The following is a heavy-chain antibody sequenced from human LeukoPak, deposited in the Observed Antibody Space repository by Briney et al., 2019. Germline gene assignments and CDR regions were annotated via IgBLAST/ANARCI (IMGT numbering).Heavy chain of an antibody. CDR1: GITFSSYS. CDR3: ARVKTVAGIDY. D-gene: IGHD6-19*01. J-gene: IGHJ4*02. CDR2: ISSFSGTI. V-gene: IGHV3-48*01. Sequence: GGSLRLSCVASGITFSSYSMNWVRQAPGKGLEWVSYISSFSGTINYADSVKGRFTISRDNAKNSLYLQMNSLRAEDTAVYYCARVKTVAGIDYWGQGTLVTVSS.